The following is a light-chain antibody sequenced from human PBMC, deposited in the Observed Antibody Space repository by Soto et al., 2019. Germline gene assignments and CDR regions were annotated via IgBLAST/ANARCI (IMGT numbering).Light chain of an antibody. Sequence: QSVLTQPPSVSGAPGQRVTISCTGSSSNIGAGYDVHWYQQLPGTAPKLLIYGNSNRPSGVPDRFSGSKSGTSASLAINGLQAEDEADYYCQSYDSSLSVYVVFGGGTKLTVL. CDR3: QSYDSSLSVYVV. J-gene: IGLJ2*01. CDR2: GNS. V-gene: IGLV1-40*01. CDR1: SSNIGAGYD.